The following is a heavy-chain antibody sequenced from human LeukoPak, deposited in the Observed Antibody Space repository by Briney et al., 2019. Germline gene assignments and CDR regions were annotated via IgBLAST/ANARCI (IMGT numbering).Heavy chain of an antibody. Sequence: SETLSLTCAVYGGSFSGYYWSWIRQPPGKGLEWIGEINHSGSTNYNPSLKSRVTISVDTSKNQFSLKLSSVTAADTAVYYCARERGEYYYDNSGYSWGQGTLVTVSS. V-gene: IGHV4-34*01. CDR1: GGSFSGYY. CDR3: ARERGEYYYDNSGYS. J-gene: IGHJ4*02. D-gene: IGHD3-22*01. CDR2: INHSGST.